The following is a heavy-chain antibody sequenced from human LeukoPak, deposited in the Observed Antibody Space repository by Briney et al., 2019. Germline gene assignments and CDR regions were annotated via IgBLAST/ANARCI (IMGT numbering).Heavy chain of an antibody. CDR3: AKLGGSYYRLFSFDD. J-gene: IGHJ4*02. CDR2: ISGSGGST. V-gene: IGHV3-23*01. D-gene: IGHD1-26*01. Sequence: GGSLRLSCAASGFTFSSYAMGWVRQAPGKGLEWVSAISGSGGSTYYADSVKGRFTISRDSSNNILSLQRNTLRAEDTALYYCAKLGGSYYRLFSFDDWGQGTLVTVSS. CDR1: GFTFSSYA.